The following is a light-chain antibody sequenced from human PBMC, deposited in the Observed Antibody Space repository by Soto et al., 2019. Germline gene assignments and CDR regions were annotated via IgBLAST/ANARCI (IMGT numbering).Light chain of an antibody. CDR2: DAS. V-gene: IGKV3-11*01. CDR1: QSVSTN. Sequence: EIVLTQSPATLSLSPGERATLSCRASQSVSTNLAWYQQKPGQAPRLLIYDASNRATDIPARFSGSVSGTDFTLTISSLEPEDFAVYYCQQNNNWPSFTFGPGTKVDI. CDR3: QQNNNWPSFT. J-gene: IGKJ3*01.